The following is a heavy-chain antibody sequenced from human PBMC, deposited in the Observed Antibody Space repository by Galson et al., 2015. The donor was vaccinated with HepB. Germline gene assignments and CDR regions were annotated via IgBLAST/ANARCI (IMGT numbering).Heavy chain of an antibody. J-gene: IGHJ6*02. CDR1: GYTFTGYY. CDR2: INLNSGDT. V-gene: IGHV1-2*04. CDR3: ARGRGGIDFHYYYGLDF. Sequence: SVKVSCKASGYTFTGYYMHWVRQAPGQGLEWMGWINLNSGDTDYAQNFQDWVTMTRNTSINTAYMELSRLRSDDTAVYYCARGRGGIDFHYYYGLDFWGQGTTVTVSS. D-gene: IGHD1-26*01.